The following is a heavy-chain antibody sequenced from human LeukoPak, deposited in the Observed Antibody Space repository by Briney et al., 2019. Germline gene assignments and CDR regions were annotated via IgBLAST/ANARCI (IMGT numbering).Heavy chain of an antibody. Sequence: SETLSLTCSVSGGSICSYYWSWIWQPPGQGLEWIGYIYYSSSNNYNSSLTRRVIISIDSSKNQFSLKVNAVTAADTAVYYWARHGANRQHLGMSFDIWGQGTMVTVSS. V-gene: IGHV4-59*08. CDR3: ARHGANRQHLGMSFDI. CDR1: GGSICSYY. D-gene: IGHD6-13*01. J-gene: IGHJ3*02. CDR2: IYYSSSN.